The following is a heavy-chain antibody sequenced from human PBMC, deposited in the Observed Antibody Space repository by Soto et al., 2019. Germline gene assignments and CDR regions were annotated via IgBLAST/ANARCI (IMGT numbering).Heavy chain of an antibody. D-gene: IGHD5-18*01. J-gene: IGHJ6*02. CDR1: GYSFTSYW. CDR2: IYPGDSDT. Sequence: AESLKISCKGSGYSFTSYWIGWVRQMPGKGLEWMGIIYPGDSDTRYSPSFQGQVTISADKSISTAYLQWSSLKASDIAMYYCARVYSSYYYYYGMDVWGQGTTVTVSS. CDR3: ARVYSSYYYYYGMDV. V-gene: IGHV5-51*01.